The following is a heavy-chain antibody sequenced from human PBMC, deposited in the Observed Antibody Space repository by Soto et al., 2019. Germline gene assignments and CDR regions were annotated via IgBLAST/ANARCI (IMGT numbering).Heavy chain of an antibody. J-gene: IGHJ4*02. CDR1: GFVFSDSY. V-gene: IGHV3-11*01. CDR3: ARAGASGYVGY. Sequence: GGSLRLSCAAPGFVFSDSYMNWIRQAPGKGLEWLSYISSSGSTTYYADSVKGRFAISRDNARNSLYLQMNSLRAEDTAVYYCARAGASGYVGYWGQGTLGTVSS. CDR2: ISSSGSTT. D-gene: IGHD3-22*01.